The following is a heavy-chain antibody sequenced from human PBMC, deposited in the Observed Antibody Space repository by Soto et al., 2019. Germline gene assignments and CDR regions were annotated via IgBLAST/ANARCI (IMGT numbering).Heavy chain of an antibody. CDR2: LSWNSGNI. Sequence: QLVESGGGLVQPGRSLRLSCAASGFAFDDYAMHWVRQAPGKGLEWVSGLSWNSGNIGYADSVKGRFTISRDNAKNSLYLQMSSLSADDTAFYYCAKGTVSSGYYYFDYWGRGTLVTVSS. CDR1: GFAFDDYA. CDR3: AKGTVSSGYYYFDY. D-gene: IGHD5-18*01. J-gene: IGHJ4*02. V-gene: IGHV3-9*01.